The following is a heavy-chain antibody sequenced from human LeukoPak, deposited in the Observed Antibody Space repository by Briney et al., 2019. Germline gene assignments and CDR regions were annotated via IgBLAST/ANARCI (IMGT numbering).Heavy chain of an antibody. CDR3: ARAGNCGGDCYSGY. CDR2: ISSSSSYI. V-gene: IGHV3-21*01. D-gene: IGHD2-21*02. CDR1: GFTFSTYG. J-gene: IGHJ4*02. Sequence: GGSLRLSCAASGFTFSTYGMHWVRQAPGKGLEWVSSISSSSSYIYYADSVKGRFTISRDNAKNSLYLQMNSLRAEDTAVYYCARAGNCGGDCYSGYWGQGTLVTVSS.